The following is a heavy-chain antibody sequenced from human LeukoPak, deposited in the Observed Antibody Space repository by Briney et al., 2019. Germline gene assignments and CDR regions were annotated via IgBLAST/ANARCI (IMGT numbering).Heavy chain of an antibody. D-gene: IGHD3-3*01. V-gene: IGHV1-69*13. Sequence: ASVKVSCKASGGTFSSYAISWVRQAPGQGLEWMGGIIALFGTANYAQKFQGRVTITADESTSTAYMELSSLRSEDTAVYYCARVTYYDFWSGYYLTPYYYYGMDVWGQGTTVTVSS. CDR1: GGTFSSYA. J-gene: IGHJ6*02. CDR3: ARVTYYDFWSGYYLTPYYYYGMDV. CDR2: IIALFGTA.